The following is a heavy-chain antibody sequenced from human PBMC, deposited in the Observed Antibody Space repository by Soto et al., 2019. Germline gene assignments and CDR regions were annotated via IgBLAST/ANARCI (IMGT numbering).Heavy chain of an antibody. CDR2: ISGSGGST. CDR1: GFTFSSYA. V-gene: IGHV3-23*01. CDR3: ASSEDYGDYGWFDP. D-gene: IGHD4-17*01. J-gene: IGHJ5*02. Sequence: SLRLSCAASGFTFSSYAMSWVRQAPGKGLEWVSAISGSGGSTYYADSVKGRFTISRDNSKNTLYLQMNSLRAEDTAVYYCASSEDYGDYGWFDPWGQGTLVTVSS.